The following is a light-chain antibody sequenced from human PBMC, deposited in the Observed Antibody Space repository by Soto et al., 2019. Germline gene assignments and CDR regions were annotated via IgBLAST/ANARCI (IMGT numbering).Light chain of an antibody. Sequence: QSVLTQPASVSGSPGQSITLSCTGTDSDVGRYDSVSWYQQHPGAAPKLIIFDVSNRPSGVSDRFSGSKSGNTASLTISGLQAEDEADYYCRSYTARATLVFGGGTKVTVL. V-gene: IGLV2-14*03. CDR3: RSYTARATLV. CDR2: DVS. J-gene: IGLJ2*01. CDR1: DSDVGRYDS.